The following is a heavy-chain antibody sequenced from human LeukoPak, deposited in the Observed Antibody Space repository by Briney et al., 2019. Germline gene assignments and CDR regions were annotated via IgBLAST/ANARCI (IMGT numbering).Heavy chain of an antibody. J-gene: IGHJ4*02. V-gene: IGHV3-23*01. CDR2: ISGSGAGT. Sequence: GGSLRLSCAASGFTFSTCAMTWVRQAPGKGLEWVSGISGSGAGTYYADSVKGRFTISRDNSKNTLYLQMNSLRAEDTAVYYCAKDSTGWSRDYWGQGTLVTVSS. CDR1: GFTFSTCA. CDR3: AKDSTGWSRDY. D-gene: IGHD6-19*01.